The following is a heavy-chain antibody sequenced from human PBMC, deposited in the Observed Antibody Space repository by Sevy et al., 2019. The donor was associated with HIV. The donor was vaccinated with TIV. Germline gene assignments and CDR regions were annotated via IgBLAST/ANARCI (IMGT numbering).Heavy chain of an antibody. V-gene: IGHV4-31*03. D-gene: IGHD3-10*01. Sequence: SETLSLTCTVSGGSISSGGYYWSWIRQHPGKGLEWIGYIYYSGSTYYNPSLKSRVTISVDTSKNRFSLKLSSVTAADRAVYYCARVGRHNWFDPWGQGTLVTVSS. CDR2: IYYSGST. CDR1: GGSISSGGYY. CDR3: ARVGRHNWFDP. J-gene: IGHJ5*02.